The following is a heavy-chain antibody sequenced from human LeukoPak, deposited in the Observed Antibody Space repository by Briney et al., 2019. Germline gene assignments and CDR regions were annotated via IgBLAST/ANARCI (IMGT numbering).Heavy chain of an antibody. CDR1: GYTLTELS. V-gene: IGHV1-69*13. D-gene: IGHD6-13*01. Sequence: SVKVSCKVSGYTLTELSMHWVRQAPGKGLEWMGGIIPIFGTANYAQKFQGRVTITADESTSTAYMELSSLRSEDTAVYYCARVLDSSSWYRWWFDPWGQGTLVTVSS. CDR3: ARVLDSSSWYRWWFDP. CDR2: IIPIFGTA. J-gene: IGHJ5*02.